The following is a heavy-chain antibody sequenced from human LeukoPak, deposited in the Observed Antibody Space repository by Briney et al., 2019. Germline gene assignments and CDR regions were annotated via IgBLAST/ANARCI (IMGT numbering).Heavy chain of an antibody. Sequence: GGSLRLSCAASGFTFSSYAMNWVRQAPGKGLEWVSAISGSGSSTYYADSVRGRFTISRDNSKNTLYLQMDSLRAEDTAVYYCAKDFLGGVGGQGTLVTVSS. CDR1: GFTFSSYA. V-gene: IGHV3-23*01. CDR2: ISGSGSST. D-gene: IGHD2/OR15-2a*01. CDR3: AKDFLGGV. J-gene: IGHJ4*02.